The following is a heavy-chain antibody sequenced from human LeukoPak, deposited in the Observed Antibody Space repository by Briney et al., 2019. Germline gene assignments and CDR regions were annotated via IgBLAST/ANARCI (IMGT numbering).Heavy chain of an antibody. CDR1: GFTFSSYE. CDR2: ISSTNSYN. V-gene: IGHV3-21*06. D-gene: IGHD5-12*01. CDR3: ARERYSGHDWTGSRNYFYYMDV. Sequence: GGSLRLSCAASGFTFSSYEMNWVRQAPGKGLEWVSSISSTNSYNYYADSVKGRFTISRDNSKNSLYLQMNRLRAEDSAVYYCARERYSGHDWTGSRNYFYYMDVWGKGATVTISS. J-gene: IGHJ6*03.